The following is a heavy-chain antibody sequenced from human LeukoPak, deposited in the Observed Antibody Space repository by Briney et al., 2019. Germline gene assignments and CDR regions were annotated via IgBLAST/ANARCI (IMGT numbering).Heavy chain of an antibody. CDR1: GGSFSGYY. CDR3: AVLAIDTSGWTPDYYGMDV. V-gene: IGHV4-34*01. Sequence: PSETLSLTCAVYGGSFSGYYWSWSRQPPGKGLEWIGEINHSRSTSYNPSLKSRVTISVDTSKNQFSLKLTSVTAADTAVYYCAVLAIDTSGWTPDYYGMDVWGQGTTVTVSS. J-gene: IGHJ6*02. D-gene: IGHD6-19*01. CDR2: INHSRST.